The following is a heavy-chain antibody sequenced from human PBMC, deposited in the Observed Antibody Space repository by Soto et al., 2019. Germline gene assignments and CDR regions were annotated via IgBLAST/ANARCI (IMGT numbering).Heavy chain of an antibody. V-gene: IGHV1-3*01. CDR2: INAGNGNT. J-gene: IGHJ4*02. Sequence: GSVKVSCKASGYTFTSYAMHWVRQAPGQRLEWMGWINAGNGNTKYSQKFQGRVTITRDTSASTAYMELSSLRSEDTAVYYCARGGGIAAAGTLRERGQQPRFDYWGQGTLVTVSS. CDR1: GYTFTSYA. CDR3: ARGGGIAAAGTLRERGQQPRFDY. D-gene: IGHD6-13*01.